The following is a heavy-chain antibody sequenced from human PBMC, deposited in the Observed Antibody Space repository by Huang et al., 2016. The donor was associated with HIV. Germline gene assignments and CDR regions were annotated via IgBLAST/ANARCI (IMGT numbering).Heavy chain of an antibody. J-gene: IGHJ6*02. D-gene: IGHD1-7*01. V-gene: IGHV3-7*01. Sequence: VESGGRLVQPGGSLRLSCVGSTFTFGAYWMSWVRQSPGKGLGWVANIKQDDSEKYYVESVKGRFNISRDNAKKVLFLEMNNVRVEDTATYYCATKTAAMDIWGQGTTVTVS. CDR3: ATKTAAMDI. CDR2: IKQDDSEK. CDR1: TFTFGAYW.